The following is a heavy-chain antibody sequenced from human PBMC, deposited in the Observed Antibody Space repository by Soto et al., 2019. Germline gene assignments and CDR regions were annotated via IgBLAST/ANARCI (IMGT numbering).Heavy chain of an antibody. J-gene: IGHJ6*03. CDR2: INHSGST. Sequence: QVQLQQWGAGLLKPSETLSLTCAVYGGSFSGYYWSWIRQPPGKGLEWIGEINHSGSTNYNPSLKRRVTISVDTSKNQFSLKLSSVTAADTAVYYCARGRVGDCTNGVCYSSYYYYMDVWGKGTTVTVSS. CDR1: GGSFSGYY. V-gene: IGHV4-34*01. D-gene: IGHD2-8*01. CDR3: ARGRVGDCTNGVCYSSYYYYMDV.